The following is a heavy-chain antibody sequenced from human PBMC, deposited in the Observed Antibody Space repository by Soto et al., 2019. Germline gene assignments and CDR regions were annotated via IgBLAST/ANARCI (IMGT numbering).Heavy chain of an antibody. CDR2: ISAYNGNT. Sequence: ASVKVSCKASGYTFTSYGISWVRQAPGQGLEWMGWISAYNGNTNYAQKLQGRVTMTTDTSTSTAYMELRSLRSDDTAVYYCARSIAAAGDKYYFDYWGQGTLVTVSS. CDR3: ARSIAAAGDKYYFDY. D-gene: IGHD6-13*01. CDR1: GYTFTSYG. V-gene: IGHV1-18*01. J-gene: IGHJ4*02.